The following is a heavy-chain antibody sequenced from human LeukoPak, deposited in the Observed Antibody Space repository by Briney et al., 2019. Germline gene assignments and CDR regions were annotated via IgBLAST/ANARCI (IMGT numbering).Heavy chain of an antibody. V-gene: IGHV3-30*02. CDR3: ARDYDFWSGYYSPTRGYFHY. Sequence: GGSLRLSCAASRFTFSGSGMHWVRQAPGKGLEWVTFIRYDGSNKYYTDSVEGRFTISRDNSKNTLYLQMDSLRAEDTAVYYCARDYDFWSGYYSPTRGYFHYWGQGTLVTVSS. CDR1: RFTFSGSG. D-gene: IGHD3-3*01. J-gene: IGHJ4*02. CDR2: IRYDGSNK.